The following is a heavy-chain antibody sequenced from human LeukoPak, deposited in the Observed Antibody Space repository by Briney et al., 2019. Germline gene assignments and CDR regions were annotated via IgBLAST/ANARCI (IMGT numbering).Heavy chain of an antibody. D-gene: IGHD2-2*01. CDR3: ARAHTPVPFNY. Sequence: SETLSLTCTVSGGSISSGDYYWSWIRQPPGKGLEWIGYIYYSGSTYYNPSLKSRVTISVDTSKNQFSLKLSSVTAADTAVYYCARAHTPVPFNYWGQGTLVTVSS. J-gene: IGHJ4*02. CDR2: IYYSGST. CDR1: GGSISSGDYY. V-gene: IGHV4-30-4*01.